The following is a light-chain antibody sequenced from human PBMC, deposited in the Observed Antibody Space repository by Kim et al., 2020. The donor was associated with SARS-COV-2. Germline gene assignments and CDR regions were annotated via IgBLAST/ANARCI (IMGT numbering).Light chain of an antibody. V-gene: IGKV3-15*01. CDR2: GAS. Sequence: EIVMTQSPATLSVSPGERATLSCRASQSVISNFAWYQQKPGQAPRLLFYGASTRATGIPARFSGSGSGTEFTLTISSLQSEDFAVYYCQQYNSWPLTFGGGTKVDIK. J-gene: IGKJ4*01. CDR3: QQYNSWPLT. CDR1: QSVISN.